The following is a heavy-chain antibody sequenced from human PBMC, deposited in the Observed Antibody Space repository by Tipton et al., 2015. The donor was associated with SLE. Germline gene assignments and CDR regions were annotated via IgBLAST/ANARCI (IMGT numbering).Heavy chain of an antibody. J-gene: IGHJ6*03. D-gene: IGHD6-13*01. CDR1: GFTFSSHW. CDR2: LNSDGITT. Sequence: SLRLSCAASGFTFSSHWMHWVRQTPGKGLVWVSRLNSDGITTEYADSVKGRFTISRDNAKNTVYLQMNSLRVEDTAVYYCARGVAAATDYYYYMDVWGKGTTVTVSS. V-gene: IGHV3-74*03. CDR3: ARGVAAATDYYYYMDV.